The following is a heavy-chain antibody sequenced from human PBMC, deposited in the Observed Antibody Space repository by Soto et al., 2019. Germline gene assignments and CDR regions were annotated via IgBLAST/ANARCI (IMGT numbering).Heavy chain of an antibody. Sequence: ASVKVSCKASGYTFTTYGFNWVRQAPGQGLEWMGWISPYNGDTNYAQNFQGRVTLTTDTSTSTAYMELRSLTSDDTAVYYCARTPRAQMIVLQAATRFDYWGQGTLVTVSS. J-gene: IGHJ4*02. CDR3: ARTPRAQMIVLQAATRFDY. V-gene: IGHV1-18*04. CDR2: ISPYNGDT. CDR1: GYTFTTYG. D-gene: IGHD2-15*01.